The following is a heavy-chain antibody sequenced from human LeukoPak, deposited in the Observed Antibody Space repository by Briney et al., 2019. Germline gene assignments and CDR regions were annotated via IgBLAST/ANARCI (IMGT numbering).Heavy chain of an antibody. V-gene: IGHV1-24*01. CDR1: GYTLTELS. CDR2: FDPEDGET. J-gene: IGHJ4*02. CDR3: AREGPILWFGELLYLNPDY. Sequence: ASVKVSCKVSGYTLTELSMHWVRQAPGKGLEWMGGFDPEDGETIYAQKFQGRVTMTEDTSTDTAYMELSSLRSEDTAVYYCAREGPILWFGELLYLNPDYWGQGTLVTVSS. D-gene: IGHD3-10*01.